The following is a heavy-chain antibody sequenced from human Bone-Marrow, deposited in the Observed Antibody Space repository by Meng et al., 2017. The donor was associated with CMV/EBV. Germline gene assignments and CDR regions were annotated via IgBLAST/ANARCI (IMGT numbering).Heavy chain of an antibody. CDR2: IYYSGST. J-gene: IGHJ1*01. D-gene: IGHD6-13*01. CDR1: GGSISSYY. CDR3: ASGYSSSWYGGGYFQH. Sequence: SETLSLTCTVSGGSISSYYWGWIRQPPGKGLEWIGSIYYSGSTYYNPSLKSRVTISVDTSKNQFSLKLSSVTAADTAVYYCASGYSSSWYGGGYFQHWGQGTLVTVSS. V-gene: IGHV4-39*07.